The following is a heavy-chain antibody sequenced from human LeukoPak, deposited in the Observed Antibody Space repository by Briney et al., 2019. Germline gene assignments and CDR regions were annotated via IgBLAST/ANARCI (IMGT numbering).Heavy chain of an antibody. Sequence: GGSLRLSCAASGFTVSSNYMSWVRQAPGKGLEWVSVIYSGGSTYYADSVKGRFTISRDNSKNTLYLQMNSLRAEDTAVYYCARTDCGGDCYFDYWGQGTLVTVSS. CDR3: ARTDCGGDCYFDY. D-gene: IGHD2-21*02. CDR2: IYSGGST. J-gene: IGHJ4*02. CDR1: GFTVSSNY. V-gene: IGHV3-53*01.